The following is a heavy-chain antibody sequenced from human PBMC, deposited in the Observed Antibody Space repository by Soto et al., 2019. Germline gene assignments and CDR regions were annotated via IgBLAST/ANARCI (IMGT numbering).Heavy chain of an antibody. CDR2: IHAGNGNT. CDR1: GYTFTRFA. J-gene: IGHJ4*02. V-gene: IGHV1-3*01. Sequence: QVPLVQSGAEVKKPGASVEVSCKASGYTFTRFAIHWVRQAPGQRLEWMGWIHAGNGNTKYSQKFQDRVTISRDTSATTAYMELSSLRSEDTAVYYCARDEDYWGQGTLVTVSS. CDR3: ARDEDY.